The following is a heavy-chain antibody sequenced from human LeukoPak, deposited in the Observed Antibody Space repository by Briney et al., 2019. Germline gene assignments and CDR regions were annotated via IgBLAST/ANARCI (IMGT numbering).Heavy chain of an antibody. D-gene: IGHD3-10*01. J-gene: IGHJ5*02. CDR1: GFTVSSNY. CDR2: ISGSSDNT. Sequence: HPGGSLRLSCVVSGFTVSSNYMSWVRQAPGKGLEWVSDISGSSDNTHYADSVKGRFTISRDKSKNTLYLQMNTLRADDTAVYYCAKSGSSRFDPWGQGTLVTVSS. V-gene: IGHV3-23*01. CDR3: AKSGSSRFDP.